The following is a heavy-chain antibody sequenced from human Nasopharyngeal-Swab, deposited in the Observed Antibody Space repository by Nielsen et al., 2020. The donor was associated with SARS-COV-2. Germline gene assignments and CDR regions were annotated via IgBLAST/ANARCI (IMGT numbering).Heavy chain of an antibody. Sequence: GESLKISCAASGFTFSSYAMTWVRQAPGKGLEWVSAISGSGGSIYYADSVKGRFTISRDNSKNTLYLQMNSLRAEDTAVYYCAKTLWGYCSSTSCWGFDYWGQGTLVTVSS. V-gene: IGHV3-23*01. J-gene: IGHJ4*02. D-gene: IGHD2-2*01. CDR3: AKTLWGYCSSTSCWGFDY. CDR1: GFTFSSYA. CDR2: ISGSGGSI.